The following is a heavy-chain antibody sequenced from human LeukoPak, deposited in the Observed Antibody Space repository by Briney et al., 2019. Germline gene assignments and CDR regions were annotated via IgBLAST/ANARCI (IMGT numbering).Heavy chain of an antibody. CDR1: GGSISSYY. J-gene: IGHJ5*02. CDR2: IYYSGST. V-gene: IGHV4-59*12. D-gene: IGHD5-18*01. Sequence: SETLSLTCTVSGGSISSYYWSWIRQPPGKGLEWIGYIYYSGSTNYNPSLKSRVTISVDTSKNQFSLKLSSVTAADTAVYYCARDGQGAGYGWFDPWGQGTLVTVSS. CDR3: ARDGQGAGYGWFDP.